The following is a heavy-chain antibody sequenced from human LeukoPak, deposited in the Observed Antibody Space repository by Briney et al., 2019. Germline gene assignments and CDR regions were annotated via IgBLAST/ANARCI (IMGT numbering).Heavy chain of an antibody. CDR1: GYTFTVYY. Sequence: ASVKVSCKASGYTFTVYYMHWVRQAPGQGLAWMGWINPNSGGTNYAQKFQGRVTMTRDTAISTAYMELSRLRSDDTAVYYCARVIRYYYDSSGYYPPDYWGQGTLVTVSS. V-gene: IGHV1-2*02. CDR3: ARVIRYYYDSSGYYPPDY. J-gene: IGHJ4*02. CDR2: INPNSGGT. D-gene: IGHD3-22*01.